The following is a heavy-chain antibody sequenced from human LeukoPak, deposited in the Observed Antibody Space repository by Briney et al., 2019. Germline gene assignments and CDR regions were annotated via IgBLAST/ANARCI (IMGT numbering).Heavy chain of an antibody. CDR1: RFTFSSYS. CDR3: ARAISSSWSGRDYGMDV. Sequence: PGGSLRLSCAASRFTFSSYSMNWVRQAPGKGLEWVSSISSSSSYIYYADSVKGRFTISRDNAKNSLYLQMNSLRAEDTAVYYCARAISSSWSGRDYGMDVWGQGTTVTVSS. V-gene: IGHV3-21*01. D-gene: IGHD6-13*01. CDR2: ISSSSSYI. J-gene: IGHJ6*02.